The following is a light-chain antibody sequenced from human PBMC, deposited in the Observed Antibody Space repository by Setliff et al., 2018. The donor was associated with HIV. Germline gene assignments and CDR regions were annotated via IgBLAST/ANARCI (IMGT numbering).Light chain of an antibody. CDR1: SSDVGRYNL. CDR3: CSNTGSNTYV. Sequence: QSALTQPASVSGSPGQSITISCTGTSSDVGRYNLVSWYQQHPGKAPKLMSYQATRRPSGVSNRFSGSKSGNTASLTISGLQAEDEADYYCCSNTGSNTYVFGIGTRSPA. V-gene: IGLV2-23*01. J-gene: IGLJ1*01. CDR2: QAT.